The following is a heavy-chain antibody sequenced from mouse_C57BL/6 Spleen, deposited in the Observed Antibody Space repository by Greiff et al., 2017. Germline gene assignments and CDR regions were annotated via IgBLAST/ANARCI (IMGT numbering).Heavy chain of an antibody. CDR2: IYPGDGDT. CDR3: AAVYYSNFAY. J-gene: IGHJ3*01. V-gene: IGHV1-82*01. CDR1: GYAFSSSW. D-gene: IGHD2-5*01. Sequence: QVQLKQSGPELVKPGASVKISCKASGYAFSSSWMNWVKQRPGKGLEWIGRIYPGDGDTNYNGKFKGKATLTADKSSSTAYMQLSSLTSEDSAVYFCAAVYYSNFAYWGQGTLVTVSA.